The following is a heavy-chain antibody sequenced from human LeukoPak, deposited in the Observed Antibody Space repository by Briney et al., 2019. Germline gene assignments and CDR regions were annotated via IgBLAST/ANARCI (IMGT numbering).Heavy chain of an antibody. Sequence: ASVKVSCKASGYTFTGYYMHWVRQAPGQGLEWMGWINPNSGGTSYAQKFQGRVTMTRDTSISTAYMGLNSLRSDDTAVYYCARRGDIVATIWSYWGQGTLVTVSS. V-gene: IGHV1-2*02. CDR2: INPNSGGT. CDR1: GYTFTGYY. CDR3: ARRGDIVATIWSY. D-gene: IGHD5-12*01. J-gene: IGHJ4*02.